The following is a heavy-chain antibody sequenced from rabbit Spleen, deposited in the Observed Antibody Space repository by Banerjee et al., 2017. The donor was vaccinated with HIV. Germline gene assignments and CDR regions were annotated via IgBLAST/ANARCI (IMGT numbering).Heavy chain of an antibody. CDR3: ARGFYTYDDYVNFYGYYFNL. V-gene: IGHV1S40*01. CDR2: IYTANGKT. CDR1: GFSFTSTYD. J-gene: IGHJ4*01. Sequence: QQLVESGGGLVKPGASLTLTCKASGFSFTSTYDMCWVRQAPGKGLEWIGCIYTANGKTHYASWAKGRFTISKTSSTTMTLQVTSLTAADTATYFCARGFYTYDDYVNFYGYYFNLWGPGTLVTVS. D-gene: IGHD2-1*01.